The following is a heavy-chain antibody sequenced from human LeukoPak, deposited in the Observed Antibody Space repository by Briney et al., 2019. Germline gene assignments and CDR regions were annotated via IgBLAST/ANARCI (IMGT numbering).Heavy chain of an antibody. CDR1: GFTFSNYY. D-gene: IGHD1-7*01. Sequence: GGSLRPSCAASGFTFSNYYISWIRQAPGKGLEWVSYISSSAITMYYADSVKGRFTISRDNAKNSLYLQMNSLRAEDTAVYYCARANNWNYPYYFDYWGQGTLVTVSS. V-gene: IGHV3-11*01. CDR3: ARANNWNYPYYFDY. J-gene: IGHJ4*02. CDR2: ISSSAITM.